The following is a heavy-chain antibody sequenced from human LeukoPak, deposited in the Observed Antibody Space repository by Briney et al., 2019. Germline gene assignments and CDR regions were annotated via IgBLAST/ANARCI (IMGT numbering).Heavy chain of an antibody. V-gene: IGHV1-46*01. Sequence: GASVKVSCKASGYTFTMYQIHWVRQAPGQGLEWMGMINPSDGATTYAQRFQGRVTLIRDMSTTTVYLDLHSLRFEDTAVYFCARVQRGGLSGNLGGLFASYYTYYYMDVWGRGTTVTVSS. CDR3: ARVQRGGLSGNLGGLFASYYTYYYMDV. D-gene: IGHD1-26*01. CDR1: GYTFTMYQ. CDR2: INPSDGAT. J-gene: IGHJ6*03.